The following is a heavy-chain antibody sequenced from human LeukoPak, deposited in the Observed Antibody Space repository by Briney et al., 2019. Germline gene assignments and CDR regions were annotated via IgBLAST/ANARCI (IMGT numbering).Heavy chain of an antibody. J-gene: IGHJ4*02. V-gene: IGHV3-30*18. CDR1: GFTFSSYG. D-gene: IGHD1-14*01. CDR3: AKDREETPPFDY. Sequence: GGSLRLSCAASGFTFSSYGLHWVRQAPGKGVEWVAVISYDGSSIYYADSVKGRFTISRDNSKNTLYLQMNSLRPEDTAVYYCAKDREETPPFDYWGQGTLVSVSS. CDR2: ISYDGSSI.